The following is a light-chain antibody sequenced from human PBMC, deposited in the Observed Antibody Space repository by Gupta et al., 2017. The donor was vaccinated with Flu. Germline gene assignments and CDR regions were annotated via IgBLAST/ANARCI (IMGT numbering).Light chain of an antibody. J-gene: IGLJ1*01. V-gene: IGLV2-11*01. CDR1: SNDVGGSSR. Sequence: QSATTQPRSVSGSPGQSVTISCTGTSNDVGGSSRVSWYEQRPGKAPKLILYDVTERPSGVPDRFSGSKSGNTASLTISGLQADDEADYYCSSHAGRVTWVFGTGTTVTVL. CDR3: SSHAGRVTWV. CDR2: DVT.